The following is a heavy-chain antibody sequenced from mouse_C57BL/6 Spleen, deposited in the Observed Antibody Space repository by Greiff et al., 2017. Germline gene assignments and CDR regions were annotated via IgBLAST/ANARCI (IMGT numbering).Heavy chain of an antibody. V-gene: IGHV2-6*03. CDR2: IWSDGST. CDR1: GFSLTRYG. Sequence: QVQLKESGPGLVAPSQSLSITCTVSGFSLTRYGVHWVRQPPGTGLAWLVVIWSDGSTTYNSALKSRLSISKDNSKSKVFLKMNSLQTDDTAMYYWATDYYGSSHRGFAYWGQVTLVTVSA. D-gene: IGHD1-1*01. CDR3: ATDYYGSSHRGFAY. J-gene: IGHJ3*01.